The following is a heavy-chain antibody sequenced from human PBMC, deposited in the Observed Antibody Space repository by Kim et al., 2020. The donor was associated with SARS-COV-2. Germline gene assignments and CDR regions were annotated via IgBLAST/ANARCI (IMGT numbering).Heavy chain of an antibody. Sequence: GGSLRLSCAASGLTFSTYAMSWVRQAPGKGLEWVSVFCGGGGNTYYGDSVKGRFTISRDNSKNTLYLQMNSLRAEDTAVYYCAKTDPSGGFDDWGQGTLVTVSS. CDR3: AKTDPSGGFDD. J-gene: IGHJ4*02. CDR1: GLTFSTYA. V-gene: IGHV3-23*01. CDR2: FCGGGGNT. D-gene: IGHD3-16*01.